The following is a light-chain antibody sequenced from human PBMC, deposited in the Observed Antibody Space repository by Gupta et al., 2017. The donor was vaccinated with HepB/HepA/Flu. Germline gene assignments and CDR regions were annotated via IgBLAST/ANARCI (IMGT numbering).Light chain of an antibody. CDR2: DHN. V-gene: IGLV6-57*02. CDR3: TYYNTNCWV. J-gene: IGLJ3*02. Sequence: SKLTQPHSVSESPGKTVTISCTGSSGSFPSNFVQWYQQRPGSAPTTVIDDHNQRPSGVPARFSGSNYGSKTSVTITRYQVGAEADYYSSSTYYNTNCWVFGGGTKVTVL. CDR1: SGSFPSNF.